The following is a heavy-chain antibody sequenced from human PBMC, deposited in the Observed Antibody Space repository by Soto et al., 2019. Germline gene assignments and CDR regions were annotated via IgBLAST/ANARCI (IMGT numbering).Heavy chain of an antibody. Sequence: QITLKESGPTLVQPTQTLTLTCSCSGFSLSFGGMGVAWIRQPPGKALEWLALIYWDDDKGYSSSLKSRLTITKDTSKSQVVLTLTKMDPVDTATYYCARIFCAGGNCYRLGGFYYGMDVWGQGTTVTVSS. CDR1: GFSLSFGGMG. J-gene: IGHJ6*02. V-gene: IGHV2-5*02. D-gene: IGHD2-21*02. CDR2: IYWDDDK. CDR3: ARIFCAGGNCYRLGGFYYGMDV.